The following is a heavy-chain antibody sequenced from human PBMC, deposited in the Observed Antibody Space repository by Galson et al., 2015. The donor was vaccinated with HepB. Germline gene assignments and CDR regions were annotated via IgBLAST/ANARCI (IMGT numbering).Heavy chain of an antibody. V-gene: IGHV7-4-1*02. CDR3: ASQVGRRYYYYGMDV. J-gene: IGHJ6*02. Sequence: SVKVSCKASGYTLTRYNIYWVRQAPGQGLEWMGWINTNTGNPTYAQDFTGRFVFSLDTAVSTAYLQVTSLKAEDTAVYYCASQVGRRYYYYGMDVWGQGTTVTVSS. CDR2: INTNTGNP. CDR1: GYTLTRYN. D-gene: IGHD1-1*01.